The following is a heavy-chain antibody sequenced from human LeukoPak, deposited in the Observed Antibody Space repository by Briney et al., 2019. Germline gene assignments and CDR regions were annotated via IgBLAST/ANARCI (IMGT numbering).Heavy chain of an antibody. Sequence: GESLKISCQGSGYNFRSHWIVWVRQMPGKGLEWMGIIYPGDSETRYNPSFQGQVTISVDKSISTAYLQWSSLRASDRAMYYCARGNDYANNWGQGTLVTVSS. CDR3: ARGNDYANN. CDR1: GYNFRSHW. J-gene: IGHJ4*02. V-gene: IGHV5-51*01. D-gene: IGHD4-17*01. CDR2: IYPGDSET.